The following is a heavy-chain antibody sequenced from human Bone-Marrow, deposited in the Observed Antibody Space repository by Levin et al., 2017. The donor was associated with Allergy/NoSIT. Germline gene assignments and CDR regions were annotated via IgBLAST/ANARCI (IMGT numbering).Heavy chain of an antibody. CDR2: IRSKAYGGTT. D-gene: IGHD2-2*01. J-gene: IGHJ4*02. CDR3: ARCDIIVLPAVEN. CDR1: GFIFGDYP. Sequence: GESLKISCKGSGFIFGDYPMSWFRQAPGKGLEWVGFIRSKAYGGTTDYAASVKGRFTISRDDSKSIAYLQMSSLKTEDAAVYYCARCDIIVLPAVENWGQGTLVTVSS. V-gene: IGHV3-49*03.